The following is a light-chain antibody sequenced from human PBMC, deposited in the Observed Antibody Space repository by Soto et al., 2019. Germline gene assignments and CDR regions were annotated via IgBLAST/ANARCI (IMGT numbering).Light chain of an antibody. V-gene: IGKV1-5*03. Sequence: IQMTQSPSTLSASVGDRVTITCRASQSISNWFAWYQQKPGKAPKILIYKTSSLKSGVPSRFSGSGSGTEFTLTISSLQPDDFATYYCQHYNSYSEAFGQGTKVDI. J-gene: IGKJ1*01. CDR2: KTS. CDR3: QHYNSYSEA. CDR1: QSISNW.